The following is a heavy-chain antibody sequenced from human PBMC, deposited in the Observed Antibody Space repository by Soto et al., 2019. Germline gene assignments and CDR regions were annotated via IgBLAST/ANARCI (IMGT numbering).Heavy chain of an antibody. CDR2: ISYDGSEK. D-gene: IGHD2-2*02. CDR1: GFTFNTYG. V-gene: IGHV3-30*18. CDR3: AKSPNFYCSSPNCYKYYFDH. Sequence: GGSLRLSCAASGFTFNTYGMHWVGQSPGKGLEWVAVISYDGSEKYYVDPVKCRFTSSKDNSKNTLYLQMNSLRPEDTAVYSCAKSPNFYCSSPNCYKYYFDHWGQGTRVTAPQ. J-gene: IGHJ4*02.